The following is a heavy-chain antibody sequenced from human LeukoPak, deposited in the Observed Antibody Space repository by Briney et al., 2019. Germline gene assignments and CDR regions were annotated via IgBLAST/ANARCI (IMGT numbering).Heavy chain of an antibody. CDR3: ARDASRARRWLQKGFDY. CDR1: GGSISSYY. D-gene: IGHD5-24*01. V-gene: IGHV4-59*01. Sequence: PSETLSLTCTVSGGSISSYYWSWIRQPPGKGLEWIGYIYYSGSTNYNPSLKSRVTISVDTSKNQFSLKLSSVTAADTAVYYCARDASRARRWLQKGFDYWGQGTLVTVSS. CDR2: IYYSGST. J-gene: IGHJ4*02.